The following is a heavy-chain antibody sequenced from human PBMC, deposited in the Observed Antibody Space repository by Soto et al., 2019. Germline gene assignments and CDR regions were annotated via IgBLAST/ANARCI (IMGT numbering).Heavy chain of an antibody. Sequence: SVKVSCKASGFTFTSSAVQWVRQARGQRLEWIGWIVVGSGNTNYAQKFQERVTITRDMSTSTAYMELSSLRSEDTAVYYCAALAFGVERAYFDYWGQGTLVTVSS. CDR2: IVVGSGNT. CDR3: AALAFGVERAYFDY. J-gene: IGHJ4*02. D-gene: IGHD3-3*01. CDR1: GFTFTSSA. V-gene: IGHV1-58*01.